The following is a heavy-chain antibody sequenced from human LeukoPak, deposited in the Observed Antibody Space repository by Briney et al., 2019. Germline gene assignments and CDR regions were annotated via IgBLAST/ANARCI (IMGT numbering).Heavy chain of an antibody. Sequence: SETLSLTCTVSGGSISSGDYYWSWIRQPPGKGLEWIGEINHSGSTNYNPSLKSRVTISVDTSKNQFSLKLSSVTAADTAVYYCARLRVWGSYRHPLDYWGQGTLVTVSS. V-gene: IGHV4-39*07. CDR3: ARLRVWGSYRHPLDY. CDR2: INHSGST. CDR1: GGSISSGDYY. D-gene: IGHD3-16*02. J-gene: IGHJ4*02.